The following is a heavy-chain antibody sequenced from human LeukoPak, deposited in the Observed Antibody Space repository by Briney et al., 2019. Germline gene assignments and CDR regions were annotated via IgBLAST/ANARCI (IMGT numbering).Heavy chain of an antibody. Sequence: GGSLRLSCAASGFTVSSNYTSWVRQAPGKGLEWVSVIYSGGSTYYADSVKGRFTISRDNSKNTLYLQMNSLRAEDTAVYYCAKDESGYCSSTSCPPHAFDIWGQGTMVTVSS. CDR1: GFTVSSNY. CDR3: AKDESGYCSSTSCPPHAFDI. J-gene: IGHJ3*02. CDR2: IYSGGST. D-gene: IGHD2-2*01. V-gene: IGHV3-53*05.